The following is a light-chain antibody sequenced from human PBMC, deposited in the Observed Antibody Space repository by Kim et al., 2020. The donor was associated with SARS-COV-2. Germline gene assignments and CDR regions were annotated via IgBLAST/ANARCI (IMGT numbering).Light chain of an antibody. CDR1: SSDVGGYNY. CDR2: DVS. CDR3: SSYTSSSTVV. Sequence: QSITISCTGTSSDVGGYNYVSWYQQHPGKAPKLMIYDVSNRPSGVSNRFSGSKSGNTASLTISGLQAEDEADYYCSSYTSSSTVVFGGGTQLTVL. J-gene: IGLJ2*01. V-gene: IGLV2-14*03.